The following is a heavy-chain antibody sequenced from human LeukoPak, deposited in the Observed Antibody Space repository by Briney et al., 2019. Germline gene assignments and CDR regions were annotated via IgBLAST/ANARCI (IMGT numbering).Heavy chain of an antibody. V-gene: IGHV3-30*02. Sequence: PGGSLRLSCTASGFAFRNYGLYWVRQAPGKGLEWVAFIRYDGSNEYYADSVKGRFTISRDNSKNTLYLQMNSLRAEDTAIFFCARERCIGTSCSRGLDVWGQGTTVTVSS. J-gene: IGHJ6*02. CDR3: ARERCIGTSCSRGLDV. CDR2: IRYDGSNE. CDR1: GFAFRNYG. D-gene: IGHD2-2*01.